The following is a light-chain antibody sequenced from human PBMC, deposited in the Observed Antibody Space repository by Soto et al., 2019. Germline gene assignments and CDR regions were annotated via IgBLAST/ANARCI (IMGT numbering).Light chain of an antibody. CDR3: QPYDSSPIT. CDR2: GAS. Sequence: EIVLTQSPGTLSLSPGERATLSCRASQSVSSSYLAWYQQKPGQAPSLLIYGASRRATGIPDRFSGSGSGTDFTLTISRLEPEDFAVYYCQPYDSSPITFGQGTRLAI. J-gene: IGKJ5*01. V-gene: IGKV3-20*01. CDR1: QSVSSSY.